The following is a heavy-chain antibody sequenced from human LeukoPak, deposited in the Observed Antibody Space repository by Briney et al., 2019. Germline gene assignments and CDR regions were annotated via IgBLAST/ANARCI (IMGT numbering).Heavy chain of an antibody. CDR1: GFTFTNSA. Sequence: GGSLRLSCAASGFTFTNSAMGWVRQAPGKGLEWVSSISASGGSTYYADSVKGRFTISRDNSKNTLYLQMNSLRVEDTAICYCAKARSGWYLFDYWGQETLVTVSS. V-gene: IGHV3-23*01. D-gene: IGHD6-19*01. CDR3: AKARSGWYLFDY. J-gene: IGHJ4*02. CDR2: ISASGGST.